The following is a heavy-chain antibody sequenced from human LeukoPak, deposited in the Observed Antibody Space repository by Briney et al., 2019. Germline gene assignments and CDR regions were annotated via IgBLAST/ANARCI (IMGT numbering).Heavy chain of an antibody. CDR2: IIPILGIA. J-gene: IGHJ4*02. CDR3: ARGIDYYDSSGYYERDD. D-gene: IGHD3-22*01. V-gene: IGHV1-69*02. Sequence: ASVKVSCKASGGTLSSYTISWVRQAPGQGLEWMGRIIPILGIANYAQKFQGRVTITADKSTSTAYMELSSLRSEDTAVYYCARGIDYYDSSGYYERDDWGQGTLVTVSS. CDR1: GGTLSSYT.